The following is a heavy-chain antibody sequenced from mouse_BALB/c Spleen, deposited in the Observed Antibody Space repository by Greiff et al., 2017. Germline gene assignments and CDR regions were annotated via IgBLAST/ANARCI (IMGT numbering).Heavy chain of an antibody. Sequence: QVQLQQPGAELVKPGASVKMSCKASGYTFTSYWMHWVKQRPGQGLEWIGVIDPSDSYTSYNQKFKGKATLTVDTSSSTAYMQLSSLTSEDSAVYYCTRSQLGLRGYAMDYWGQGTSVTVSS. CDR3: TRSQLGLRGYAMDY. CDR2: IDPSDSYT. CDR1: GYTFTSYW. D-gene: IGHD3-1*01. V-gene: IGHV1S127*01. J-gene: IGHJ4*01.